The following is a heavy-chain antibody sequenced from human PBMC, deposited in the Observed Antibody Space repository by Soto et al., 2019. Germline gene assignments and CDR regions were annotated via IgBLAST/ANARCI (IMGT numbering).Heavy chain of an antibody. CDR1: GYTFASYG. CDR2: ISAYNGNT. J-gene: IGHJ6*02. CDR3: AREGTCSSTSCPTYFAFGMDV. Sequence: QVQLVQSGAEVKKPGASVKVSCKASGYTFASYGISWVRQAPGQGLEWMGWISAYNGNTNYAQKFQGRVTMTTDTFTRTAYMEGRSLRSDGPAVYYCAREGTCSSTSCPTYFAFGMDVWGQGTTVTVSS. V-gene: IGHV1-18*01. D-gene: IGHD2-2*01.